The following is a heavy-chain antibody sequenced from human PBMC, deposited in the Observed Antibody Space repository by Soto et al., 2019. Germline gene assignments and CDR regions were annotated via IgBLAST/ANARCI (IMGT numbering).Heavy chain of an antibody. CDR2: IYYSGST. D-gene: IGHD5-18*01. V-gene: IGHV4-31*03. CDR3: ARGLRGYSYGFASSGWFDP. J-gene: IGHJ5*02. CDR1: GGSISSGGYY. Sequence: QVQLQESGPGLVKPSQTLSLTCTVSGGSISSGGYYWSWIRQHPGKGLEWIGYIYYSGSTYYNPSLKSRVTISVDTSKNQCSLKLSSVTAADTAVYYCARGLRGYSYGFASSGWFDPWGQGTLVTVSS.